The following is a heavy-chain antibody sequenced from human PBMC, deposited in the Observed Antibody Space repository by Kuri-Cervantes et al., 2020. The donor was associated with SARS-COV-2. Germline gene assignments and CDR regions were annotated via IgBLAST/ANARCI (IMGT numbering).Heavy chain of an antibody. CDR2: KSYDGSNK. D-gene: IGHD2-21*01. J-gene: IGHJ5*02. Sequence: GESLKISCAASGFTFSSYAMHWVRQAPGKGLEWVAVKSYDGSNKYYTDSVKGRFTISRDNSKNTLYLQMNSLRAEDTAVYYCARDGIGFDPWGQGTLVTVSS. V-gene: IGHV3-30-3*01. CDR3: ARDGIGFDP. CDR1: GFTFSSYA.